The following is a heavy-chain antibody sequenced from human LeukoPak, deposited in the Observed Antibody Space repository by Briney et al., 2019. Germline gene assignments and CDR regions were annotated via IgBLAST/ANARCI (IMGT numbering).Heavy chain of an antibody. D-gene: IGHD6-13*01. CDR3: AGGAAAGFRGFDP. V-gene: IGHV1-69*04. CDR2: IIPILGIA. CDR1: GGTFSSYA. Sequence: GASVKVSCKASGGTFSSYAISWVRQAPGQGLEWMGRIIPILGIANYAQKFQGRVTITADKSTSTAYMELSSLRSEDTAVYYCAGGAAAGFRGFDPWGQGTLVTVSS. J-gene: IGHJ5*02.